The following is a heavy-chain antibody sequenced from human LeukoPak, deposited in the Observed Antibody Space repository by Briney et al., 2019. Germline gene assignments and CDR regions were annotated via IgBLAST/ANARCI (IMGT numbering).Heavy chain of an antibody. D-gene: IGHD5-18*01. J-gene: IGHJ4*02. CDR1: GGSFSGYY. CDR3: AREDTAMAYFDY. Sequence: SETLSLTCAVYGGSFSGYYWSWIRQPPGKGLEWIGEINHSGSTNYNPSLKSRVTISVDTSKNQFSLKLSSVTAADTAVYYCAREDTAMAYFDYWGQGTLVTVSS. V-gene: IGHV4-34*01. CDR2: INHSGST.